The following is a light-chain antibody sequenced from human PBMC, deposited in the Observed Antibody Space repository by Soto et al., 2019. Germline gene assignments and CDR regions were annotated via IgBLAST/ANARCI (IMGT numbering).Light chain of an antibody. Sequence: DIQMTQSPSSLSASVGDRVTITCRASQSISSYLNWYQQKPGKAPKLLIYAASSLQSGVPSRFSGSGSGTDFTLTISSLQPEGFATYYCLQSSSTTGTFGQVTQVDIX. CDR3: LQSSSTTGT. CDR2: AAS. V-gene: IGKV1-39*01. CDR1: QSISSY. J-gene: IGKJ1*01.